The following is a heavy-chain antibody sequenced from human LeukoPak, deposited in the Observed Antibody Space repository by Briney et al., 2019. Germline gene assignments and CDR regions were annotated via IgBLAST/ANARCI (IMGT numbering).Heavy chain of an antibody. Sequence: PGGSLRLSCAASGFTFSNTGMNWVRQAPGKGLEWVGRIKSKTDGRTTDYAADGKGRFTTARDYSKNTLYLQMNSLKTEDTAVYYCTTTGGVLLWFGESEDNWFDPWGQGTLVTVSS. V-gene: IGHV3-15*01. CDR1: GFTFSNTG. CDR2: IKSKTDGRTT. J-gene: IGHJ5*02. D-gene: IGHD3-10*01. CDR3: TTTGGVLLWFGESEDNWFDP.